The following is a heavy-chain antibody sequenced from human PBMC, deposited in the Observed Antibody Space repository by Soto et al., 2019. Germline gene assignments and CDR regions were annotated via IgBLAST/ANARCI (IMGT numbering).Heavy chain of an antibody. CDR1: GGSMSGSY. J-gene: IGHJ4*02. CDR2: ISYSGST. D-gene: IGHD2-15*01. Sequence: LSLTCTVSGGSMSGSYWSWIRQPPGEGLECIGYISYSGSTNYNPSLKSRVTISVDTSKNQFSLKLSSVTAADTAVYYCARGGWYRDYWGQGTLVTVSS. V-gene: IGHV4-59*01. CDR3: ARGGWYRDY.